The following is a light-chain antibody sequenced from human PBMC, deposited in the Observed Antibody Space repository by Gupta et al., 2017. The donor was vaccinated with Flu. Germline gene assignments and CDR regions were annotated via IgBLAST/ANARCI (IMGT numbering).Light chain of an antibody. CDR2: GAS. CDR1: QSIRTY. J-gene: IGKJ2*01. CDR3: QQSYSMSYT. V-gene: IGKV1-39*01. Sequence: PSSLSASVGDRVTITCRSSQSIRTYLNWYQQKPGKAPHLVIYGASSLASGGPSRFSGSGSGTNFTLTISSLQPEDFADYYCQQSYSMSYTFGQGTKFDVK.